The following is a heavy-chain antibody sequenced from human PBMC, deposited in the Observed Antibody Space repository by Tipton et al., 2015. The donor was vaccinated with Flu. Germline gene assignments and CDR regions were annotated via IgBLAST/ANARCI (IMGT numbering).Heavy chain of an antibody. V-gene: IGHV4-39*07. CDR1: GVFVSSSINY. CDR3: ARGRGYSYGPARFDY. J-gene: IGHJ4*02. Sequence: GLVKPSETLSLTCSVSGVFVSSSINYWGWIRQPPGKGLEWIGEINHSGSTNYNPSLKSRVIISVATSKNQFSLKLRSVTAADTAVYYCARGRGYSYGPARFDYWGQGTLVTVSS. CDR2: INHSGST. D-gene: IGHD5-18*01.